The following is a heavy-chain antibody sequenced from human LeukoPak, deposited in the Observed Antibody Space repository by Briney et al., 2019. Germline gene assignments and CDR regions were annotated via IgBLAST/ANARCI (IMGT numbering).Heavy chain of an antibody. Sequence: ASVKVSCKASGYTFTNHYIHCVRQAPGQGLEWMGLIDPSSGSTSYAQNFQGRVTMTRDVSTSTAYMELSSLRSEDTAVYHCARGSSGSYLNYFDYWGQGTLVTVSS. J-gene: IGHJ4*02. CDR2: IDPSSGST. V-gene: IGHV1-46*01. D-gene: IGHD1-26*01. CDR1: GYTFTNHY. CDR3: ARGSSGSYLNYFDY.